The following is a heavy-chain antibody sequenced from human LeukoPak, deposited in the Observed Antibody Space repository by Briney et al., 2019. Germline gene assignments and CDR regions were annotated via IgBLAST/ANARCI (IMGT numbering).Heavy chain of an antibody. V-gene: IGHV3-48*04. D-gene: IGHD6-19*01. CDR2: ISSSSSTI. CDR1: GFTFSSYS. CDR3: ARNIAVAGNY. Sequence: GGSLRLSCAASGFTFSSYSMNWVRQAPGKGLEWVSYISSSSSTIYYADSVKGRFTISRDNAKNSLYLQMNSLRAEDTAVYYCARNIAVAGNYWGQGTLVTVST. J-gene: IGHJ4*02.